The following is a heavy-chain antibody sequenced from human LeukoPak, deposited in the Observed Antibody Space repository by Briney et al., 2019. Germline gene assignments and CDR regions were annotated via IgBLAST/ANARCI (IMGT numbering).Heavy chain of an antibody. D-gene: IGHD6-6*01. CDR1: GGSFSGYY. J-gene: IGHJ4*02. CDR2: INHSGST. CDR3: ARDLYGSSSGFGN. Sequence: SETLSLTCAVYGGSFSGYYWSWIRQPPGKGLEWIGEINHSGSTNYNPSLKSRVTISVDTSKNQFSLKLSSVTAADTAVYYCARDLYGSSSGFGNWGQGTLVTVSS. V-gene: IGHV4-34*01.